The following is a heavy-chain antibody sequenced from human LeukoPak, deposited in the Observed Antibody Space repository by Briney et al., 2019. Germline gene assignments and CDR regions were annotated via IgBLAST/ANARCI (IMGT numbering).Heavy chain of an antibody. Sequence: GGSLQISCKGSGYRSTSYWISWVRQLPGKGLEWMGRIDPSDSYTNYSPSFQGHVTISADKSISTAYLQWSSLKASDTAMYYCARHGVATDYWGQGTLVTVSS. J-gene: IGHJ4*02. CDR1: GYRSTSYW. CDR2: IDPSDSYT. D-gene: IGHD5-12*01. CDR3: ARHGVATDY. V-gene: IGHV5-10-1*01.